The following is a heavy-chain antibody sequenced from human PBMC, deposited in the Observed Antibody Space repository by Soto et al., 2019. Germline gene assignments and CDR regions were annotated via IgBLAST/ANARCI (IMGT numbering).Heavy chain of an antibody. V-gene: IGHV3-53*01. J-gene: IGHJ5*02. Sequence: EVQLVESGGGLIQPGGSLRLSCAASGFTVSRDYMSWVRQAPGKGLEWVSVIYTGGSTYYADSVKGRFTFSRDNSKNTLYHQMNSLRAAVTAVYYLAIAYCGNPAVFGPWGQGTLVTVSS. CDR2: IYTGGST. D-gene: IGHD2-15*01. CDR1: GFTVSRDY. CDR3: AIAYCGNPAVFGP.